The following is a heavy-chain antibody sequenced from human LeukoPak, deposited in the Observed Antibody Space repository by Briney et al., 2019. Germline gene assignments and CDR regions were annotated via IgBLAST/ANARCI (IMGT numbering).Heavy chain of an antibody. D-gene: IGHD7-27*01. CDR2: INPNSGGT. CDR3: AKSTGDYYYYMDV. J-gene: IGHJ6*03. Sequence: ASVKVSCKASGYTLTNYYMHWVRQAPGQGLEWMRWINPNSGGTNYAQKFQGRVTMTRDTSISTAYMELSSLRSEDTAVYYCAKSTGDYYYYMDVWGKGTTVTVSS. V-gene: IGHV1-2*02. CDR1: GYTLTNYY.